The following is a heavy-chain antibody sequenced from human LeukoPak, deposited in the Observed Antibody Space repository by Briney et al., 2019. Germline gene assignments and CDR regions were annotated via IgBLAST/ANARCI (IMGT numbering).Heavy chain of an antibody. V-gene: IGHV4-59*01. Sequence: SETLSLTCTVSGGSISSYYWSWIRQPPGKGLEWIGYIYYSGSTNYNPSLKSRVTISVDTSKNQFSLKLSSVTAADTAVYYCARVSVAGTGAFDTWGQGTMVTVSS. CDR1: GGSISSYY. CDR2: IYYSGST. D-gene: IGHD6-19*01. CDR3: ARVSVAGTGAFDT. J-gene: IGHJ3*02.